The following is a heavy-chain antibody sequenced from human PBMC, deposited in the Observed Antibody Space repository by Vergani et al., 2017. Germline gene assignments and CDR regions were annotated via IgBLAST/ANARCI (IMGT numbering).Heavy chain of an antibody. CDR3: AREESDDYGSGSRGFDY. D-gene: IGHD3-10*01. J-gene: IGHJ4*02. CDR1: GFTVSSNY. CDR2: ISSSGSTI. Sequence: VQLVESGGGLVQPGGSLRLSCAASGFTVSSNYMSWIRQAPGKGLEWVSYISSSGSTIYYADSVKGRFTISRDNAKNSLYLQMNSLRAEDTAVYYCAREESDDYGSGSRGFDYWGQGTLVTVSS. V-gene: IGHV3-11*01.